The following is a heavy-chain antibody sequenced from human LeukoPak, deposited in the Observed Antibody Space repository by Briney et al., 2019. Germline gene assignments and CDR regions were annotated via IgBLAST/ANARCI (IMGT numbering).Heavy chain of an antibody. Sequence: PSETLSPTCTVSGYSISTGYYWDWIRQPPGKGLEWIGTFYHGGSTYYNPSLKSRVTISVDTSKKQFSLKLRSVTAADTAVYYCARVMNYYDSRGYPPPAVADHWGQGTLVTVSS. CDR3: ARVMNYYDSRGYPPPAVADH. CDR2: FYHGGST. D-gene: IGHD3-22*01. J-gene: IGHJ4*02. V-gene: IGHV4-38-2*02. CDR1: GYSISTGYY.